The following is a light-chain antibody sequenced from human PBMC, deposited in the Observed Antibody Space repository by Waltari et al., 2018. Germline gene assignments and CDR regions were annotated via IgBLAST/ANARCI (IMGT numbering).Light chain of an antibody. J-gene: IGLJ2*01. CDR3: CSYAGRYTFDVV. CDR1: SSDVGDYNY. V-gene: IGLV2-11*01. Sequence: QSALTQPRSVSGSPGQSVTISCTGTSSDVGDYNYVSWYQQHPNKAPKLMIYDVTKRPSGVVDRFSGSKSGNTASLTISGLQAEDEADYYCCSYAGRYTFDVVFGGGTKLTVL. CDR2: DVT.